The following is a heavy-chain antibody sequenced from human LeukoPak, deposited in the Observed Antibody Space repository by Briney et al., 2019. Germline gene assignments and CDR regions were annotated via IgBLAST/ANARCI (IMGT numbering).Heavy chain of an antibody. V-gene: IGHV4-59*01. CDR1: GGSFSTYY. CDR2: FYYSGST. Sequence: PPETLCLTCTVTGGSFSTYYWSWIRQPPGQGLEWIGHFYYSGSTNYNPSLKSRVTISVDTSRNQFSLKLTSVTAADTAVYYCARGQGGNYYLNYFDYGGQGALVTVSS. D-gene: IGHD1-26*01. CDR3: ARGQGGNYYLNYFDY. J-gene: IGHJ4*02.